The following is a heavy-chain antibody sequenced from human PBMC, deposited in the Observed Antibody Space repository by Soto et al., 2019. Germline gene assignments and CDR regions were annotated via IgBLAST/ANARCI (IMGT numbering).Heavy chain of an antibody. J-gene: IGHJ5*02. D-gene: IGHD6-19*01. CDR3: ARERYSSGWYNYFDP. CDR1: GGSISSYY. CDR2: IHYSGRT. V-gene: IGHV4-59*01. Sequence: QVQLQESGPGLVKASETLSLTCTVSGGSISSYYWNWFRQSPGKALEWIGNIHYSGRTNYNPSLKSRVTISVDTSGNHFSLELSSVTAADTAVYYCARERYSSGWYNYFDPWGQGTLVTVSS.